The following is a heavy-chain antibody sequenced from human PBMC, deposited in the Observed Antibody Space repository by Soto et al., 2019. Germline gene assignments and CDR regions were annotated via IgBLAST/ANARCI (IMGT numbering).Heavy chain of an antibody. CDR1: GYTFTGYH. Sequence: DSVKVSCKASGYTFTGYHMHWVLQAPGQGLEWMGWINPNSGGTNYAQKFQGRVTMTRDTSISTAYMELSRLRSDDTAVYYCAQGGDTAMVNYYYGMDVWGQGTTVTVSS. CDR3: AQGGDTAMVNYYYGMDV. CDR2: INPNSGGT. D-gene: IGHD5-18*01. J-gene: IGHJ6*02. V-gene: IGHV1-2*02.